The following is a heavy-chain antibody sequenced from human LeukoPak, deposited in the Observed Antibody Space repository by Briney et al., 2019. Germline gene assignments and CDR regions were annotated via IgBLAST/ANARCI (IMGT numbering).Heavy chain of an antibody. V-gene: IGHV3-48*01. CDR2: ISSSSSTI. J-gene: IGHJ6*03. CDR3: ARDQGDYYYYYMDV. CDR1: GFTFSSYS. Sequence: GGSLRLSCAASGFTFSSYSMYWVRQAPGKGLEWVSYISSSSSTIYYADSVKGRFTISRDNAKNSLYLQMNSLRAEDTAVYYCARDQGDYYYYYMDVWGKGTTVTVSS.